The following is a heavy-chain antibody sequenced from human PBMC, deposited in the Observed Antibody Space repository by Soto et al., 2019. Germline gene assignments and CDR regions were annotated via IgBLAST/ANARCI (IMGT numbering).Heavy chain of an antibody. CDR1: GFSLSTSGLG. CDR2: IYWNDDK. Sequence: QITLKESGPTLVKPTQTLTLTCTFSGFSLSTSGLGVAWIRQPPGKALEWLALIYWNDDKRYSPSLKSRLTNTNDTSKNQVVLTMTNMDPIDTATYFFAHRPPSGRDYWGQGTLVTVSS. J-gene: IGHJ4*02. CDR3: AHRPPSGRDY. V-gene: IGHV2-5*01.